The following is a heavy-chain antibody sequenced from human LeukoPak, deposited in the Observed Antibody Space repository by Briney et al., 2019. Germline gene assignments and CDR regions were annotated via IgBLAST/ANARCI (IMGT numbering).Heavy chain of an antibody. V-gene: IGHV4-59*13. Sequence: SETLSRTCTVSGGSISSYYWSWIRRPPGKRLEWIGYIYSSGITSYNPSLKSRVTISVDTSKNQLSLRLYSVTAADTAMYYCARDFGSGGWYGALHYWGQGTLVTVSS. CDR3: ARDFGSGGWYGALHY. CDR2: IYSSGIT. J-gene: IGHJ4*02. CDR1: GGSISSYY. D-gene: IGHD6-19*01.